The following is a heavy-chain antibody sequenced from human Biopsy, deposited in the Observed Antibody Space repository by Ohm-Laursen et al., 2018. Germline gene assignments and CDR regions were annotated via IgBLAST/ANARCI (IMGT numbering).Heavy chain of an antibody. Sequence: SLRLSCAASKFTVRTNSMSWVRLAPGKGLEWVSVIRVSGVSTYYTDSVKGRFTTSRDNSKNTLYLQMNSLRAEDTAVYYCAKDSPSILGVVIPGFDAFDIWGQGTMVTVSS. CDR1: KFTVRTNS. CDR3: AKDSPSILGVVIPGFDAFDI. J-gene: IGHJ3*02. D-gene: IGHD3-3*01. CDR2: IRVSGVST. V-gene: IGHV3-23*01.